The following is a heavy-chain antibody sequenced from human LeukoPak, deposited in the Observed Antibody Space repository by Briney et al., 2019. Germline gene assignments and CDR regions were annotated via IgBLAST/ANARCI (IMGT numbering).Heavy chain of an antibody. CDR2: ISSSGSTI. J-gene: IGHJ4*02. Sequence: GGSLRLSCAVSGFTFSDYYMNWIRQAPGKGLEWVSYISSSGSTIYYADSVKGRFTISRDNSKNTLYLQMNSLRAEDTAVYYCARDRGSSTSFGASLAHYWGQGTLVTVSS. V-gene: IGHV3-11*04. D-gene: IGHD2-2*01. CDR1: GFTFSDYY. CDR3: ARDRGSSTSFGASLAHY.